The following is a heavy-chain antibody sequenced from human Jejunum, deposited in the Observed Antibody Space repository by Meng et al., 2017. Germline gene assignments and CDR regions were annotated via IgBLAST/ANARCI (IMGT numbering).Heavy chain of an antibody. CDR1: GRPVSIGFYY. J-gene: IGHJ4*02. CDR2: LYYSGSS. D-gene: IGHD3-10*02. V-gene: IGHV4-61*01. Sequence: VPGLRVRAVLLPLPWPVPGRPVSIGFYYWGWIRRAPGTGLAWVAYLYYSGSSYYNPSLKSRSTISVDTPKNQLFLKLSSVTAADTAVYYCARVVRGLRGPFYFDNWGQGALVTVSS. CDR3: ARVVRGLRGPFYFDN.